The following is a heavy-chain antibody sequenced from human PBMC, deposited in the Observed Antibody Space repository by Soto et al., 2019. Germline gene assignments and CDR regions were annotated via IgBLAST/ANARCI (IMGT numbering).Heavy chain of an antibody. CDR3: ARETYYYDSSGYYSHFNYYYGMDV. CDR2: INHSGST. D-gene: IGHD3-22*01. Sequence: QVQLQQWGAGLLKPSETLSLTCAVYGGSFSGYYWSWIRQPPGKGLEWIGEINHSGSTNYNPSLKSRVTISVDTSKTQFSRKLSSVTAADTAVYYCARETYYYDSSGYYSHFNYYYGMDVWGQGTTVTVSS. CDR1: GGSFSGYY. V-gene: IGHV4-34*01. J-gene: IGHJ6*02.